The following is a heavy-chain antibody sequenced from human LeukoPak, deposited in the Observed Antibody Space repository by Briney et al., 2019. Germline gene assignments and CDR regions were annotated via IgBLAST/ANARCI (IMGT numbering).Heavy chain of an antibody. V-gene: IGHV1-69*05. CDR3: ASHVDTTMVRVYYYYYLDV. D-gene: IGHD5-18*01. CDR1: GGTFSSYA. CDR2: IIPIFGTA. J-gene: IGHJ6*03. Sequence: GASVKVSCKASGGTFSSYAISWVRQAPGQGLEWMGGIIPIFGTANYAQKFQGRVTITTDESTSTAYMELSSLRPEDTAVYYCASHVDTTMVRVYYYYYLDVWGTGTTVIVSS.